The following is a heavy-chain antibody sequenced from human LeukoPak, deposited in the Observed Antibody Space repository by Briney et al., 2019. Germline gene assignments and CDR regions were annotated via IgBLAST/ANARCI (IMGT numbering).Heavy chain of an antibody. CDR1: GGSISSYY. CDR2: IYYSGST. Sequence: NSSETLSLTCTISGGSISSYYWSWIRQPPGKGLEWIGYIYYSGSTDYNPSLKSRVTISVDTSKNQFSLKLSSVTAADTAVYYCARHPPTMVRGSRAENNWFDPWGQGTLVTVSS. D-gene: IGHD3-10*01. J-gene: IGHJ5*02. CDR3: ARHPPTMVRGSRAENNWFDP. V-gene: IGHV4-59*08.